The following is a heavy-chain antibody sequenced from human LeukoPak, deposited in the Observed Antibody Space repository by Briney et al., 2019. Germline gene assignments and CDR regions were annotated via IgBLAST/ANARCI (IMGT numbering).Heavy chain of an antibody. CDR3: ATTLGYSSPLGGMDV. Sequence: ASVKVSCKASGYTFTSYGISWVRQAPGQGLEWMGWISAYNGNTNYAQKLQGRVTMTTDTSTSTAYMELRSLRSDDTAVYYCATTLGYSSPLGGMDVWGQGTTVTVSS. V-gene: IGHV1-18*01. D-gene: IGHD5-18*01. CDR2: ISAYNGNT. J-gene: IGHJ6*02. CDR1: GYTFTSYG.